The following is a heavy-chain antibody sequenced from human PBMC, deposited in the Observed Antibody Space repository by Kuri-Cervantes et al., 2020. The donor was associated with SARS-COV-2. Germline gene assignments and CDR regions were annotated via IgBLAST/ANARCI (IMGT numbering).Heavy chain of an antibody. Sequence: GGSLRLSCAASGFTFSSRSMNWVRQAPGKGLEWVSCTSSGSTYIYYVDSVKGRFTISRDNAKNSLYLQLNSLKNEDTAVYYCARVIVTMIVGGYWFDLWGQGTLVTVSS. CDR3: ARVIVTMIVGGYWFDL. V-gene: IGHV3-21*04. CDR2: TSSGSTYI. CDR1: GFTFSSRS. D-gene: IGHD3-22*01. J-gene: IGHJ5*02.